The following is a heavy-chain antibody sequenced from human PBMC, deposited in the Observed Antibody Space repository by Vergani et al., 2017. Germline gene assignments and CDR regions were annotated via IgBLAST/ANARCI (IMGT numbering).Heavy chain of an antibody. D-gene: IGHD4-11*01. CDR3: ARVNTETNGHLYYYYYMDV. J-gene: IGHJ6*03. Sequence: QVQLQQWGGGLLKPSETLSLTCVVNGGSFTSYHWTWIRQSPGEGLEWVGDIDHTGRPDYNPPLKSRLTMAVDKSRNQFSLTINSVTATDTAIYFCARVNTETNGHLYYYYYMDVWGQGTAVTVS. CDR1: GGSFTSYH. V-gene: IGHV4-34*01. CDR2: IDHTGRP.